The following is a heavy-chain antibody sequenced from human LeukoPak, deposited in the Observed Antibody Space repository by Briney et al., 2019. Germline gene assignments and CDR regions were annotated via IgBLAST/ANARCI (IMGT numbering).Heavy chain of an antibody. J-gene: IGHJ4*02. CDR3: AREATVVTLGWYYFDY. Sequence: SETLSLTCTVSGGSISSGGYYWSWIRQHPGKGLEWIGYIYYSGSTYYNPSLKSRVTISVDTSKNQFSLKLSSVTAADTAVYYCAREATVVTLGWYYFDYWGQGTLVTVSS. V-gene: IGHV4-31*03. D-gene: IGHD4-23*01. CDR1: GGSISSGGYY. CDR2: IYYSGST.